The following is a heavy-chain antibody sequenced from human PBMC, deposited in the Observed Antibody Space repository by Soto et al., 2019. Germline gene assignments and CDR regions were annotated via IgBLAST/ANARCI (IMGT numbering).Heavy chain of an antibody. V-gene: IGHV3-15*01. Sequence: EVQLVESGGGLVKPGGSLRLSCAASGFSFSNGWMSWVRQAPGKGLEWVGRIKSKIDGGTTDYAAHVKGRFTISRDDSKNTLYLQMHRLQTEDTAVYYCSTDGWEWGQGTLVTVSS. CDR2: IKSKIDGGTT. J-gene: IGHJ4*02. CDR1: GFSFSNGW. CDR3: STDGWE. D-gene: IGHD1-26*01.